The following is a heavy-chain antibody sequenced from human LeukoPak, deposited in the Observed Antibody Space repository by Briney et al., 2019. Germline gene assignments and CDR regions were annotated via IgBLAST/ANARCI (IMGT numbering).Heavy chain of an antibody. CDR2: INPNSGGT. Sequence: EASVKVSCKASGYTFTGYYMHWVRQAPGQGLEWMGWINPNSGGTNYAQKFQGRITMTRDMSISTAYMELSRLRSDDTAVYYCARPRATGIDYWGQGTLITVSS. CDR3: ARPRATGIDY. CDR1: GYTFTGYY. V-gene: IGHV1-2*02. J-gene: IGHJ4*02.